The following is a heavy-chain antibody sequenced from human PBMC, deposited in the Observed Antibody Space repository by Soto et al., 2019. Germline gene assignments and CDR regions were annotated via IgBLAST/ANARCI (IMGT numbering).Heavy chain of an antibody. CDR1: GFTFSSYA. CDR2: ISGSGGST. Sequence: GGSLRLSCAASGFTFSSYAMSWVRQAPGKGLEWVSAISGSGGSTYYADSVKGRFTISRDNSKNTLYLQMNSLRAEDTAVYYCAKSSHSYYDFWSGAYWGQGTMVTVSS. D-gene: IGHD3-3*01. CDR3: AKSSHSYYDFWSGAY. V-gene: IGHV3-23*01. J-gene: IGHJ1*01.